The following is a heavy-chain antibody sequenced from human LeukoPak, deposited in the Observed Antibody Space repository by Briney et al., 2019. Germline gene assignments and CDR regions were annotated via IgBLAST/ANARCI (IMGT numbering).Heavy chain of an antibody. J-gene: IGHJ4*02. D-gene: IGHD6-13*01. CDR2: ISSTSIYT. CDR3: AREDGYSSSWYSDY. V-gene: IGHV3-11*05. CDR1: GFTFSDYY. Sequence: GGFLRLSCAASGFTFSDYYMSWIRLAPGKGVEWASDISSTSIYTNYADSVKGRFTISRDNAKNSLYLQMNSLRAEDTAVYYCAREDGYSSSWYSDYWGQGTLVTVSS.